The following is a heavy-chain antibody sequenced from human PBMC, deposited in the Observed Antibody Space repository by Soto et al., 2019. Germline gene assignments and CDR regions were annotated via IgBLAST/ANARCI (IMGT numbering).Heavy chain of an antibody. Sequence: PGESLKISCKGSGYSVTSYWIGWVRQMPGKGLEWMGIIYPGDSDTRYSPSFQGQVTISADKSISTAYLQWSSLKASDTAMYYCARQALDCSSTSCYAPVSYYYYYGMDVWGQGTTVTVSS. V-gene: IGHV5-51*01. J-gene: IGHJ6*02. D-gene: IGHD2-2*01. CDR2: IYPGDSDT. CDR1: GYSVTSYW. CDR3: ARQALDCSSTSCYAPVSYYYYYGMDV.